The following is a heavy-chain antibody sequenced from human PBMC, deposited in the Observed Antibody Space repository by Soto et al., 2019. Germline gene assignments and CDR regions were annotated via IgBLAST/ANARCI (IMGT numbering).Heavy chain of an antibody. CDR1: GYTFTSYG. Sequence: QVQLVQSGAEVKKPGASVKVSCKASGYTFTSYGISWVRQAPGQGLEWMGGIRAYNGNTNYAQKRKGRVTMTTDSSTPTAYMDLKSLRSDDTAVYYCARPRGYSYGFDSWGQGTLVTVSS. CDR2: IRAYNGNT. CDR3: ARPRGYSYGFDS. D-gene: IGHD5-18*01. V-gene: IGHV1-18*01. J-gene: IGHJ4*02.